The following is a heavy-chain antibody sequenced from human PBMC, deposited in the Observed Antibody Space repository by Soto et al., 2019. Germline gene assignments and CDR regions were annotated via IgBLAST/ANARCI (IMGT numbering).Heavy chain of an antibody. D-gene: IGHD2-21*01. CDR2: TYPDDSET. Sequence: EVQLVQSGAEVKKPGESLKISCKTSGYSFNIYWIGWVRQMPGKGLEWMGVTYPDDSETSYSPSFQGQVTISADKSISTAYLQWSSLKASDSAMYYCVRLGQGGVRKNSCGGGLDPWGQGTLVTVSS. CDR1: GYSFNIYW. V-gene: IGHV5-51*03. CDR3: VRLGQGGVRKNSCGGGLDP. J-gene: IGHJ5*02.